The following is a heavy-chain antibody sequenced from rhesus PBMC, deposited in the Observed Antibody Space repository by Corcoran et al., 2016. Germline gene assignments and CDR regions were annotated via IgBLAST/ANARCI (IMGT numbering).Heavy chain of an antibody. CDR3: TRDDYGNSY. V-gene: IGHV3-16*02. D-gene: IGHD4-29*01. Sequence: EVQLVESGGGLVQRGGSLRLSCAASGLTLRKYWMRWVGQGLTWVGRIKTNTDGGPAEYAESVKGRFTILRENSKNPLYLQINSLKTEDTAVYYCTRDDYGNSYWGQGVLVTVSS. CDR1: GLTLRKYW. J-gene: IGHJ4*01. CDR2: IKTNTDGGPA.